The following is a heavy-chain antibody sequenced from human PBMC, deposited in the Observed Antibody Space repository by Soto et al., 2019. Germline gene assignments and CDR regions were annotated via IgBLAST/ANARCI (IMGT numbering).Heavy chain of an antibody. V-gene: IGHV3-7*01. CDR3: ARDQTWALDY. J-gene: IGHJ4*02. CDR2: INHDGSSI. Sequence: PGGSLRLSCAASGFTFGQHPMTWVRQAPGKGLEWVAYINHDGSSISYVDSVKGRFTISRDNAKNSLYLQMNSLRVDDTAVYYYARDQTWALDYWGQGVTVSS. D-gene: IGHD3-16*01. CDR1: GFTFGQHP.